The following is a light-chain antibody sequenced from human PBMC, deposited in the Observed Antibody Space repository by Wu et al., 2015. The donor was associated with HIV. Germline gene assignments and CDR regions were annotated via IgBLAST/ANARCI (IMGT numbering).Light chain of an antibody. J-gene: IGKJ5*01. CDR3: QQYSRSPVT. CDR1: QSISSSH. Sequence: IVLTQSPSTLSLSPGERATLSCRASQSISSSHLAWYQQKTGQAPRLVIYNSSNRATGIPDRFSGSGSGTDFTLVINRLEPEDFAVYYCQQYSRSPVTFGQGTRLEI. V-gene: IGKV3-20*01. CDR2: NSS.